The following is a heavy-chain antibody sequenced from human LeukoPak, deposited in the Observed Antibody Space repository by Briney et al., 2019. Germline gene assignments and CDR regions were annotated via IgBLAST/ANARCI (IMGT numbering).Heavy chain of an antibody. CDR2: INPNHGDT. J-gene: IGHJ4*02. CDR1: GYTFTGYY. D-gene: IGHD3-9*01. Sequence: ASVKVSCKASGYTFTGYYMHWVRQAPGQGLEWMGWINPNHGDTNYEQKFKDRVSMTRDTSISTAYLHLSRLRSADTAVYYCARSPHILTGENFDYWGQGTLLTVSS. CDR3: ARSPHILTGENFDY. V-gene: IGHV1-2*02.